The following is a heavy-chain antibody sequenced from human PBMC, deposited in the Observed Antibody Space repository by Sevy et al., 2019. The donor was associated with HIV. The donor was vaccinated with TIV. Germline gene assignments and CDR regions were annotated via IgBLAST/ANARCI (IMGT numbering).Heavy chain of an antibody. CDR1: GFTFTSYA. CDR2: ISGSGGST. Sequence: GGSLRLSCAASGFTFTSYAMSWVRQAPGKGLEWVSTISGSGGSTYYADSVRGRFTISRDNSKSTLYLQKNSLRAEDTAVYYCASAMTNFDYWGQGTLVTVSS. J-gene: IGHJ4*02. V-gene: IGHV3-23*01. CDR3: ASAMTNFDY.